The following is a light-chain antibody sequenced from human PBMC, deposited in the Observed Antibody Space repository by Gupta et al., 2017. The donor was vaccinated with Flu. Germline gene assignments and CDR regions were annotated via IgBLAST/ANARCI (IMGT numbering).Light chain of an antibody. V-gene: IGKV1-39*01. Sequence: DIQVTQSPSSLSASVGDRVTITCRTSQSIARYLNWYQHKPGKAPNLLIYAAPTLQSGVSSRFSGGGSGTDFTLTIARLQPEDFATYYCQQTDSSPYSFGRGTQLEI. J-gene: IGKJ2*03. CDR2: AAP. CDR3: QQTDSSPYS. CDR1: QSIARY.